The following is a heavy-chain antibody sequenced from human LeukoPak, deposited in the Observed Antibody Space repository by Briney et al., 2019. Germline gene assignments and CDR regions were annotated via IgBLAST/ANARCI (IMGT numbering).Heavy chain of an antibody. V-gene: IGHV3-23*01. J-gene: IGHJ4*02. CDR3: AKDRSLLAGTSLDH. CDR2: FSGSGGST. Sequence: GGSLRLSCAASGFTFSSYAMSWVRQAPGKGLEWVSTFSGSGGSTYYADSMKGRFTISRDNSKNTLYLQMNSLRAEDTAVYYCAKDRSLLAGTSLDHWGQGTLVTVSS. CDR1: GFTFSSYA. D-gene: IGHD6-19*01.